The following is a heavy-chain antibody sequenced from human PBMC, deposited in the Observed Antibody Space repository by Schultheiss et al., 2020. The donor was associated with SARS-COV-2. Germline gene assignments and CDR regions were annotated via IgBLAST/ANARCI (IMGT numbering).Heavy chain of an antibody. CDR2: ISSNGGST. V-gene: IGHV3-64*01. J-gene: IGHJ4*02. CDR3: ASIQTYYYDR. D-gene: IGHD3-22*01. CDR1: GFNLSSYA. Sequence: GGSLRLSCAASGFNLSSYAMHWVRQAPGKGLEYVSAISSNGGSTYYANSVKGRFTISRDNSKNTLYLQMNSLRAEDTAVYYCASIQTYYYDRWGQGTLVTVSS.